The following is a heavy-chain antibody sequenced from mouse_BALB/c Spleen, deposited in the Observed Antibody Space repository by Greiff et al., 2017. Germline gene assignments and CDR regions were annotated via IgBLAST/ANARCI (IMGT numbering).Heavy chain of an antibody. CDR3: ARGAIYYGFMDY. CDR2: ISCYNGAT. CDR1: GYSFTGYY. D-gene: IGHD2-1*01. J-gene: IGHJ4*01. Sequence: LVKTGASVKISCKASGYSFTGYYMHLVKQSHGKSLEWIGYISCYNGATSYNQKFKGKATFTVDTSSSTAYMQFNSLTSEDSAVYYCARGAIYYGFMDYWGQGTSVTVSS. V-gene: IGHV1S34*01.